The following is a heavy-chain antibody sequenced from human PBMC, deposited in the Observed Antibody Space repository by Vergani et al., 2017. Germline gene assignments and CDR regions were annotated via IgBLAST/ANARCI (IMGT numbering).Heavy chain of an antibody. D-gene: IGHD2-15*01. J-gene: IGHJ4*02. Sequence: VQLVESGGGVVQPGRSLRLSCAASGFTFSSYGMHWVRQAPGKGLEWVSSISSSSSYIYYADSVKGRFTISRDNAKNSLYLQMNSLRAEDTAVYYCARAPNPFVADVYFDYWGQGTLVTVSS. CDR3: ARAPNPFVADVYFDY. CDR1: GFTFSSYG. V-gene: IGHV3-21*01. CDR2: ISSSSSYI.